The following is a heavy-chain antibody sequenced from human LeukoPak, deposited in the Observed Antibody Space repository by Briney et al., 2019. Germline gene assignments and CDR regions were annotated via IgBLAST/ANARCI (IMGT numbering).Heavy chain of an antibody. Sequence: GASVKVSCKASGYTFTSFGISWVRQAPGQGPEWVGWVSAYNGYNGNTNYAQKVQCRVTMTTDTSTSTAYMELSSLRSEDTAVYYCARDHGSGYDFDYWGQGTLVTVSS. CDR3: ARDHGSGYDFDY. CDR1: GYTFTSFG. V-gene: IGHV1-18*01. CDR2: VSAYNGYNGNT. J-gene: IGHJ4*02. D-gene: IGHD3-22*01.